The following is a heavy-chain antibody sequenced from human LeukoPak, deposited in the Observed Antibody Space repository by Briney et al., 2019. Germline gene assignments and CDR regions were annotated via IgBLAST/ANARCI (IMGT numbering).Heavy chain of an antibody. CDR3: TTALGYYYDSSGYYYLDY. CDR1: GFTFSNAW. D-gene: IGHD3-22*01. J-gene: IGHJ4*02. CDR2: IKSKTDGGTT. V-gene: IGHV3-15*01. Sequence: GGSLRLSCAASGFTFSNAWMSWVRQAPGKGLEWVGRIKSKTDGGTTDYAAPVKGRFTISRDDSKNTLYLQMNSLKTEDTAVYYCTTALGYYYDSSGYYYLDYWGQGTLVTVSS.